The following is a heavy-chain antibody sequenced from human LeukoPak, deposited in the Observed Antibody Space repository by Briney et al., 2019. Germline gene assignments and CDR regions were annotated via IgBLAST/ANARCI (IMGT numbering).Heavy chain of an antibody. CDR3: ARRLFNMVRGVIIEYNWFDP. J-gene: IGHJ5*02. Sequence: NPSETLSLTCAVYGGSFSGYYWSWIRQPPGKGLEWIGEINHSGSTNYNPSLKSRVTISVDTSKNQFSLKLSSVTAADTAVYYCARRLFNMVRGVIIEYNWFDPWGQGTLVTVSS. CDR2: INHSGST. D-gene: IGHD3-10*01. V-gene: IGHV4-34*01. CDR1: GGSFSGYY.